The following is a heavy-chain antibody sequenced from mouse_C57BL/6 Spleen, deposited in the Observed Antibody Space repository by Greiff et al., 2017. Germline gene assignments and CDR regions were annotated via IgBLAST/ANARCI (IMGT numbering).Heavy chain of an antibody. CDR2: ILPGSGST. CDR1: GYTFTGYW. Sequence: VQLQQSGAELMKPGASVKLSCKATGYTFTGYWIEWVKQRPGHGLEWIGEILPGSGSTNYNEKFKGKATFTADTSSNTAYMQLSSLTTEDSAIYYCARGTITTVVATRAMDYWGQGTSVTVSS. CDR3: ARGTITTVVATRAMDY. J-gene: IGHJ4*01. D-gene: IGHD1-1*01. V-gene: IGHV1-9*01.